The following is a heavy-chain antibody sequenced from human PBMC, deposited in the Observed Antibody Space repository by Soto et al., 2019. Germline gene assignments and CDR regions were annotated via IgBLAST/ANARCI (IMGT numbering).Heavy chain of an antibody. CDR1: GFTFSSYA. Sequence: GGSLRLSCAASGFTFSSYAMSWVRQAPGKGLEWVSAISGSGGSTYYADSVKGRFTISRDNSKNTLYVQMNSLRAEDTAVYYCAGYDFWSVSPDYWGQGTLVTVSS. J-gene: IGHJ4*02. CDR3: AGYDFWSVSPDY. V-gene: IGHV3-23*01. D-gene: IGHD3-3*01. CDR2: ISGSGGST.